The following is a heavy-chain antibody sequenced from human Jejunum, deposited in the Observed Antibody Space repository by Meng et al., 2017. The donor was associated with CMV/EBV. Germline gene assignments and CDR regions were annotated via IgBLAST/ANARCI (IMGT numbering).Heavy chain of an antibody. V-gene: IGHV1-46*02. CDR3: ARDDSHWSKDF. D-gene: IGHD4-11*01. Sequence: QVQLVQSGSEVKKPGASVRLSCKTYGYKFKWSSMHWVRQAPGHGLEWMGIFDPRGDSSNYAQKFQGRLTLTEDRSTSTMYMELRSLRSEDTAVYYCARDDSHWSKDFWGQGTLVTVSS. CDR2: FDPRGDSS. CDR1: GYKFKWSS. J-gene: IGHJ4*02.